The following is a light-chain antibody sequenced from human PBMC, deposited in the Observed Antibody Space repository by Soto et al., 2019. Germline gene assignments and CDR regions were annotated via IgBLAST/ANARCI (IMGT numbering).Light chain of an antibody. CDR1: SSDVGGYNY. V-gene: IGLV2-8*01. CDR3: SSYAGSNNLV. CDR2: EVS. J-gene: IGLJ2*01. Sequence: QSVLTQPPSASGSPGQSVTISCTGTSSDVGGYNYVSWYQQHPGKAPKLIYEVSKRPSGVPDRFSGSKSGNTASLTVSGLQAEDEADYCCSSYAGSNNLVFGGGTKLTVL.